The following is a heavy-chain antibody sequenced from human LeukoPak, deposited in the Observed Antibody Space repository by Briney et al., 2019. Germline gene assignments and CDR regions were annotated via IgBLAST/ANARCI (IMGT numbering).Heavy chain of an antibody. CDR1: GYSFVTSD. J-gene: IGHJ4*02. V-gene: IGHV1-8*02. D-gene: IGHD6-19*01. CDR3: ARDRSSGWYEGVFDY. CDR2: MNPLSGNT. Sequence: ASVKVSCKASGYSFVTSDINWVRQAAGQGLEWMGWMNPLSGNTGYAQKFQGRVTMTRNTSTGTAYMELSSLRSEDTAVYYCARDRSSGWYEGVFDYWGQGTLVTVSS.